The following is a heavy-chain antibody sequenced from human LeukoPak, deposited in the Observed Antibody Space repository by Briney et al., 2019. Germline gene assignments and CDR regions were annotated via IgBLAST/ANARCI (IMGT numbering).Heavy chain of an antibody. V-gene: IGHV3-23*01. CDR3: ARAGDYYFHY. J-gene: IGHJ4*02. Sequence: PGGSLRLSCAASGFTFSGYGMSWVRQAPGKGLEWISSISGSGTTTDYADSVKARFAISRDNSKNTLYLQMNSLRAEDTAIYYCARAGDYYFHYWGQGTLVTVSS. CDR2: ISGSGTTT. D-gene: IGHD4-17*01. CDR1: GFTFSGYG.